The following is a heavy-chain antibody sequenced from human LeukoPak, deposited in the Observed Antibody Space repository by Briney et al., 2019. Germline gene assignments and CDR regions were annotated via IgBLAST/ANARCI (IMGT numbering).Heavy chain of an antibody. Sequence: PGGSLRLSCAASGFTFSSYSMNWVRQAPGKGLEWVSYISSSSSYIYYADSVKGRFTISRDNAKNSLYLQMNSLRAEDTAVYYCARDMRQQLVPPSFDYWGQGTLVTVSS. CDR1: GFTFSSYS. CDR2: ISSSSSYI. D-gene: IGHD6-13*01. CDR3: ARDMRQQLVPPSFDY. J-gene: IGHJ4*02. V-gene: IGHV3-21*05.